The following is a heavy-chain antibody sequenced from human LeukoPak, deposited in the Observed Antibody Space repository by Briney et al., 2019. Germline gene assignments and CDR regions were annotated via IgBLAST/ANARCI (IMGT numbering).Heavy chain of an antibody. CDR3: ARTEYYYDRWYFDL. Sequence: GESLKISCKGSGYIFNNYWIGWVRQMPGEGLEWMGLVYPPDSDTKYSPSFQGQVTISADKSISTAYLQWSSLKASDTAMYYCARTEYYYDRWYFDLWGRGTLVTVSS. V-gene: IGHV5-51*01. D-gene: IGHD3-10*02. J-gene: IGHJ2*01. CDR1: GYIFNNYW. CDR2: VYPPDSDT.